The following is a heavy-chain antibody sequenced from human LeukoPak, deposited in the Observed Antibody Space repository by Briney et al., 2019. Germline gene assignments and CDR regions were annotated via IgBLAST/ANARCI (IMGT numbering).Heavy chain of an antibody. CDR2: ISDSGSTI. Sequence: GGSLRLSCEASGFTFSNYEMNWVRQAPGKGLEWISYISDSGSTIHYADSVKGRFTISRDNAKNSLYLQMNSLRAEDTAVYYCAREGYSSSWLDPYYYYGMDVWGKGTTVTVSS. J-gene: IGHJ6*04. CDR1: GFTFSNYE. V-gene: IGHV3-48*03. D-gene: IGHD6-13*01. CDR3: AREGYSSSWLDPYYYYGMDV.